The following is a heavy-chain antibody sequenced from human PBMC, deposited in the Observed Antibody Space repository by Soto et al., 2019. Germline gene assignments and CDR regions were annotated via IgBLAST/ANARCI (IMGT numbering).Heavy chain of an antibody. CDR3: ARARGGGGITYNYYFDY. Sequence: PGVSLRLSCAASGFTVSNNYMTWVRQAPGKGLEWVSVLYIGGSTYYADSVKGRFTISRDNSKNTLYLQMHSLSAEDTAMYYWARARGGGGITYNYYFDYCGPGTQVTVSS. D-gene: IGHD3-16*01. CDR1: GFTVSNNY. V-gene: IGHV3-53*01. CDR2: LYIGGST. J-gene: IGHJ4*01.